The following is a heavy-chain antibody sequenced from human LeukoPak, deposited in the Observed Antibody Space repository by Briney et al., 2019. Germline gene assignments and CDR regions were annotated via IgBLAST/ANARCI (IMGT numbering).Heavy chain of an antibody. CDR1: GGSISSDY. J-gene: IGHJ4*02. CDR2: IYYSGST. V-gene: IGHV4-59*01. Sequence: PSETLSLTCSVSGGSISSDYWSWIRQPPGKGLEWIGYIYYSGSTNYNPSLKSRVTISVDTSKNQFSLKLSSVTAADTAVYYCARAEYYFDYWGQGTLVTVSS. CDR3: ARAEYYFDY.